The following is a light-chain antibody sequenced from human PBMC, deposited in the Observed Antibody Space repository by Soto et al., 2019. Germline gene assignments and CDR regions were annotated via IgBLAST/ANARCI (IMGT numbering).Light chain of an antibody. CDR1: TSDVGTYDL. CDR2: EVH. V-gene: IGLV2-14*02. Sequence: SALAQPASVSGSPGQSVTISCTGTTSDVGTYDLVSWYQQLPGKAPKLMIYEVHNRPSGVSDRFSGSKSGNTASLTISGLQAEDEADYFCGSYTMKTRYVFGTGTKVTVL. J-gene: IGLJ1*01. CDR3: GSYTMKTRYV.